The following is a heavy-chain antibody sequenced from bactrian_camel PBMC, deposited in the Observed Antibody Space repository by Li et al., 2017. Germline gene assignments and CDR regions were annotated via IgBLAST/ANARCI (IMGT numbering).Heavy chain of an antibody. CDR2: TDADGSR. Sequence: DVQLVESGGDSVQSGGSLRLSCEVSGSRYNRYCMGWFRQRQGNEREGVAATDADGSRHYADSLKGRFTISRDDATNTAYLQMNDLKSEDTALYYCARNQVPEYWGQGTQVTVS. V-gene: IGHV3S10*01. CDR3: ARNQVPEY. CDR1: GSRYNRYC. J-gene: IGHJ4*01.